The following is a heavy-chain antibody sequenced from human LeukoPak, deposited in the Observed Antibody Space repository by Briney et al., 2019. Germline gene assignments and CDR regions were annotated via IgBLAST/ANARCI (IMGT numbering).Heavy chain of an antibody. Sequence: GGSRRLSCAASGFTFSSYAMSWVRQAPGKGLEWVSVISGSGGSTYYADSVKGRFTISRDNSKNTMYLQMNSLRAEDTAIYYCAKRVVMPYYFDYWGQGTLVTVSS. CDR2: ISGSGGST. J-gene: IGHJ4*02. D-gene: IGHD3-3*01. CDR1: GFTFSSYA. V-gene: IGHV3-23*01. CDR3: AKRVVMPYYFDY.